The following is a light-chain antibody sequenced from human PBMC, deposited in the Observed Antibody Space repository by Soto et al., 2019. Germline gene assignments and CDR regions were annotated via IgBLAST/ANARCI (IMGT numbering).Light chain of an antibody. CDR1: CSDVGGYNY. CDR2: DVT. J-gene: IGLJ2*01. CDR3: CSYAGSYTLV. Sequence: QSVLTQPRSVSGSPGQSVTISCTGTCSDVGGYNYVSWYQQHPGKAPKLMIYDVTKRPSGVPDRFSGSKSGNTASLTISGLQAEDEADYYCCSYAGSYTLVFGGGTKVTVL. V-gene: IGLV2-11*01.